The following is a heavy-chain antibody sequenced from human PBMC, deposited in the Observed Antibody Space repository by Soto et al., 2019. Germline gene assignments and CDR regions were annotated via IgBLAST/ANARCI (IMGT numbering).Heavy chain of an antibody. D-gene: IGHD6-13*01. Sequence: QVQLVQSGAEVKAPGSSVKVSCKATGDLFNNYAVNGVRQAHVQGLEWMGRISPLFSTTNYAQKFQGRVTIGADELTTIVYLEVSNLESEDTAMYYCAASSSVAAAGYFKFWGQGTLVTVSP. V-gene: IGHV1-69*01. CDR2: ISPLFSTT. J-gene: IGHJ4*02. CDR1: GDLFNNYA. CDR3: AASSSVAAAGYFKF.